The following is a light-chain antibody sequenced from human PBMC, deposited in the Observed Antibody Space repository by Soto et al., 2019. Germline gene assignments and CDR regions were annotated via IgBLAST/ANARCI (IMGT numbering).Light chain of an antibody. J-gene: IGKJ5*01. V-gene: IGKV3-11*01. CDR2: DAS. CDR1: ESVGFH. CDR3: QQRSTWPT. Sequence: VLTQSPSTLSLSAGKRATLSCRASESVGFHLAWYQQKPGKAPRLLIYDASVRATGTPARFSGSGSGTDFTLTISSLEPEDFALYYCQQRSTWPTFGQGTRLEIK.